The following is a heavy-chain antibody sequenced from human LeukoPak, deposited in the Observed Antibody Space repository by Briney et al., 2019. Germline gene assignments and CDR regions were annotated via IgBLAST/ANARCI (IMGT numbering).Heavy chain of an antibody. CDR3: ARAVRVVPAAIGVRFDY. Sequence: GGSLRLSCAASGFTVSSNYMSWVRQAPGKGLEWVSVIYSGGSTYYADSVKGRFTISRDNSKNSLYLQMNSLRAEDTALYYCARAVRVVPAAIGVRFDYWGQGTLVTVSS. J-gene: IGHJ4*02. CDR1: GFTVSSNY. D-gene: IGHD2-2*02. V-gene: IGHV3-53*01. CDR2: IYSGGST.